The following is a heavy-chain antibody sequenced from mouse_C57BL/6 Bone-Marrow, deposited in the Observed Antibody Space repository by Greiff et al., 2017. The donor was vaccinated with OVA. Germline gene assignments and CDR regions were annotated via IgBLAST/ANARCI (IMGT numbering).Heavy chain of an antibody. J-gene: IGHJ2*01. D-gene: IGHD1-1*01. Sequence: VQLQQSGAELARPGASVKLSCKASGYTFTSYGISWVKQRTGQGLEWIGEIYPRSGNTYYNEKFKGKATLTADKSSSTAYMELRSLTSEDSAVYFCARDRGSGSTGDYWGQGTTLTVSS. CDR3: ARDRGSGSTGDY. CDR2: IYPRSGNT. V-gene: IGHV1-81*01. CDR1: GYTFTSYG.